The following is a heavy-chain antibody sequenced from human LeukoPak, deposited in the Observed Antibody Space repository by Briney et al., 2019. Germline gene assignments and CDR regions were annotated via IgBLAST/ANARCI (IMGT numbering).Heavy chain of an antibody. Sequence: PGGSLRLSCAASGFTFSSYSMNWVRQAPGKGLEWVSYISSSYDTIYYADSVKGRFTVSRDNAKNVLYLQMNSLRVEDTATYYCVRGQGGPAEWGQGTLVTVSS. CDR3: VRGQGGPAE. D-gene: IGHD1-26*01. V-gene: IGHV3-48*04. CDR2: ISSSYDTI. J-gene: IGHJ4*02. CDR1: GFTFSSYS.